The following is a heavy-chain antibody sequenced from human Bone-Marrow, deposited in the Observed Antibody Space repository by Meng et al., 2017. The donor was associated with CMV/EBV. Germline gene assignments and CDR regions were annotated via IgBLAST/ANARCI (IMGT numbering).Heavy chain of an antibody. CDR2: TYYRSRWYN. J-gene: IGHJ4*02. D-gene: IGHD1-26*01. CDR3: TRSDGRNHFDY. Sequence: QIQLQQSGPGLVKPSQTLSLTCAISGDSVSGNSAIWHWIRQSPSRGLEWLGRTYYRSRWYNDYAVSVKSRIIITPDTSKNHFSLQLNSVTPEDTAIYYCTRSDGRNHFDYWGLGSLVTVSS. CDR1: GDSVSGNSAI. V-gene: IGHV6-1*01.